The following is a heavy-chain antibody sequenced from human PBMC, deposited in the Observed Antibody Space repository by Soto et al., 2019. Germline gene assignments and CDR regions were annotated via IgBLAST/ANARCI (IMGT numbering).Heavy chain of an antibody. Sequence: SETLSLTCTVSGGSISNYYWSCIRQPPGKGLEWIGYIYYSGSTNYNPSLKSRVTISVDTSKNQFSLKLSSVTAADTAVYYCARSLHPYYYGMDVWGQGTTVTVSS. CDR1: GGSISNYY. CDR3: ARSLHPYYYGMDV. D-gene: IGHD4-4*01. CDR2: IYYSGST. V-gene: IGHV4-59*01. J-gene: IGHJ6*02.